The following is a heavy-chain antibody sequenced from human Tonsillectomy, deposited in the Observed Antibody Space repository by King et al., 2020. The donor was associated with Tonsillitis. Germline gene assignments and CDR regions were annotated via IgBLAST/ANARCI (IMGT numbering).Heavy chain of an antibody. Sequence: VQLVESGGGLVKPGGSLRLSCAASGFTFSSYSMNWVRQAPGKGLEWVSLISSSSSYIYYADSVKGRFTISRDNAKNSLYLQMNSLGAEDTAVYYCASMVEDGYHYPFDYWGQGTLVTVSS. CDR2: ISSSSSYI. V-gene: IGHV3-21*01. J-gene: IGHJ4*02. D-gene: IGHD5-24*01. CDR1: GFTFSSYS. CDR3: ASMVEDGYHYPFDY.